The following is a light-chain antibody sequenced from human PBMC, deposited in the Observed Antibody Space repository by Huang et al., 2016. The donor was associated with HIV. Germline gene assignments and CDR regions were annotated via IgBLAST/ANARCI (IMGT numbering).Light chain of an antibody. CDR2: DAA. Sequence: DIQMTQSPSSLSASIGDRVTITCRASRHIYSYLNWYQHRPGKAPKPLIYDAANLEVGGPSRFSGSGSGRNFTLIISSLQPEDFATYYCQQYDSLPRTFGPGTKV. J-gene: IGKJ3*01. CDR1: RHIYSY. V-gene: IGKV1-33*01. CDR3: QQYDSLPRT.